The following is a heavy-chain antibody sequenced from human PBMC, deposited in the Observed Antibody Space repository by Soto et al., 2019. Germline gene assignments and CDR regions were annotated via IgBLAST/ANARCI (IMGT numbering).Heavy chain of an antibody. Sequence: SQTLSLPCAISGDSVSSNSAAWNWIRQSPSRGLEWLGRTYYRSKWYNDYAVSVKSRITINPDTSKNQFSLQLNSVTPEDTAVYYCARGYDYVWGSYRPSRYFDYWGQGTLGTVSS. J-gene: IGHJ4*02. CDR3: ARGYDYVWGSYRPSRYFDY. V-gene: IGHV6-1*01. D-gene: IGHD3-16*02. CDR2: TYYRSKWYN. CDR1: GDSVSSNSAA.